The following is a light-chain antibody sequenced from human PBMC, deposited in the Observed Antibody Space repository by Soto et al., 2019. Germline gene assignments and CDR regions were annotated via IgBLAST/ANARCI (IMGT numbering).Light chain of an antibody. J-gene: IGKJ4*01. CDR3: QQNNGLPT. CDR2: DAS. CDR1: QDIINS. Sequence: DIQMTQSPSSLSASVGDRVTITCQASQDIINSLNWYQQKPGKAPKLLICDASNLETGVPSRFSGSGSGTEFTFSISSLQPEDIATHYCQQNNGLPTFGGGTKVEIK. V-gene: IGKV1-33*01.